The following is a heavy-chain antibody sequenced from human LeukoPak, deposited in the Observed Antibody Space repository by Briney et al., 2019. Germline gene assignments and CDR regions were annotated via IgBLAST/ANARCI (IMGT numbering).Heavy chain of an antibody. J-gene: IGHJ4*02. D-gene: IGHD1-1*01. CDR2: MSSRGYPT. CDR1: GFTVSDYY. V-gene: IGHV3-11*01. CDR3: ARVGIALTSPFDY. Sequence: GGSLRLSCLASGFTVSDYYMSWVRQAEGRGLEWISYMSSRGYPTYYAESVMGRFTISRDNAKNTMYLQMHNLRTDDTAVYFCARVGIALTSPFDYWGLGTLVAVSS.